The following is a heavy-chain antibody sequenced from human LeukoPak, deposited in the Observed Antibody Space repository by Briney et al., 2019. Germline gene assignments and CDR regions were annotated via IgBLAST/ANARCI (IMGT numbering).Heavy chain of an antibody. D-gene: IGHD6-19*01. CDR2: IYHSGST. CDR3: ARLSSGWYGVGMDV. J-gene: IGHJ6*04. CDR1: GYSISSGYY. Sequence: SETLSLTCTVSGYSISSGYYWGWIRQPPGKGLEWIGSIYHSGSTYYNPSLKSRVTISVDASKNQFSLKLSSVTAADTAVYYCARLSSGWYGVGMDVWGKGTTVTISS. V-gene: IGHV4-38-2*02.